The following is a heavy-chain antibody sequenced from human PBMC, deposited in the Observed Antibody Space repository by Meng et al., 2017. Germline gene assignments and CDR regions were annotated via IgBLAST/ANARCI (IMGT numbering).Heavy chain of an antibody. Sequence: VRLQESGPGLVRASETLSLTCTVSGGSVSSGSYYWSWIRQPPGKGLEWIGYIYYSGSTNYNPSLKSRVTISVDTSKNQFSLKLSSVTAADTAVYYCARDRSSSAIIPIGYWGQGTLVTVSS. CDR3: ARDRSSSAIIPIGY. CDR1: GGSVSSGSYY. J-gene: IGHJ4*02. D-gene: IGHD6-25*01. V-gene: IGHV4-61*01. CDR2: IYYSGST.